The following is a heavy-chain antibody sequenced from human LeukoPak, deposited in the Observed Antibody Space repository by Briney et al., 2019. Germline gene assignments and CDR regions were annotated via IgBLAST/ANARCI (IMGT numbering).Heavy chain of an antibody. Sequence: SETLSLTCTVSGGSISSYYWSWIRQPPGKGLEWIGEINHSGSTNYNPSLKSRVTISVDTSKNQFSLKLSSVTAADTAVYYCARRYYYGSGSYYRGYFDYWGQGTLVTVSS. V-gene: IGHV4-34*01. CDR2: INHSGST. J-gene: IGHJ4*02. CDR3: ARRYYYGSGSYYRGYFDY. D-gene: IGHD3-10*01. CDR1: GGSISSYY.